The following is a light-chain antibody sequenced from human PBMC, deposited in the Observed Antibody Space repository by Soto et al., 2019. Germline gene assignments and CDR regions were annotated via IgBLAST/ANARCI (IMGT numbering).Light chain of an antibody. Sequence: DIQMTQSPSTLPASVGDRVTVNCRASQSISDWLAWYQQKPGTAPKLLIYHASTLESGVPSRFSGSGSGTECTITISNLQPYAFATCYCQQYMSYSFGQGTKVDIK. CDR2: HAS. CDR1: QSISDW. CDR3: QQYMSYS. V-gene: IGKV1-5*01. J-gene: IGKJ1*01.